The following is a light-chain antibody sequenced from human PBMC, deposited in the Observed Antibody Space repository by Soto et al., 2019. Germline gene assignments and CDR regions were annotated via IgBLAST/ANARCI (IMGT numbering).Light chain of an antibody. V-gene: IGKV1-13*02. J-gene: IGKJ4*01. CDR1: QGIGSA. Sequence: AIQLTQSPSSLSASVGDRVSIICRASQGIGSALAWYQLKPGAAPALLIYDASTLESGVPSRFSGSRSGADFTLTISSLQPEDFATYYCQNFRSSAISFGGGTKVHIK. CDR3: QNFRSSAIS. CDR2: DAS.